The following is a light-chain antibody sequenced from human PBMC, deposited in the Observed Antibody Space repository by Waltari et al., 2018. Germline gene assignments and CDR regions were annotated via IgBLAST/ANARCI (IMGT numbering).Light chain of an antibody. V-gene: IGLV2-14*03. Sequence: HSALTQPASVSGSPGQSITISCTGTSSDVGGYNYVSWYQQHPGKAPKRMIFDFSNRPSGVSSRFSGCKSGNTASLTSSGLQAEDEADYDCSSYVSSDTLELFGGGTSLTVL. CDR3: SSYVSSDTLEL. J-gene: IGLJ2*01. CDR2: DFS. CDR1: SSDVGGYNY.